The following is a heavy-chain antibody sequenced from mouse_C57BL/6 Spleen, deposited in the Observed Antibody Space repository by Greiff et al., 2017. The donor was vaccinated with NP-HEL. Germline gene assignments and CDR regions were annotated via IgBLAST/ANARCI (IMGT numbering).Heavy chain of an antibody. CDR3: ARGDLYYGNYGSMDY. V-gene: IGHV1-5*01. J-gene: IGHJ4*01. Sequence: VHVKQSGTVLARPGASVKMSCKTSGYTFTSYWMHWVKQRPGQGLEWVGAIYPGNSDSTYNQKFKGKAKLTAVTSASTAYMELSSLTNEDSAVYYCARGDLYYGNYGSMDYWGQGTSVTVSS. CDR1: GYTFTSYW. D-gene: IGHD2-1*01. CDR2: IYPGNSDS.